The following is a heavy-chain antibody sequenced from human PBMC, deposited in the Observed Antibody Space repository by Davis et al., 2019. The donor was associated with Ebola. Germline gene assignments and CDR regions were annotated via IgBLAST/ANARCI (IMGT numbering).Heavy chain of an antibody. CDR1: GFIFNNYA. CDR2: IKYDGGEK. J-gene: IGHJ4*02. Sequence: GESLKISCIASGFIFNNYAMNWVRQAPGKGLEWVANIKYDGGEKYYVDSVKGRFTISRDNPKNSLYLQMNSLRAEDTAVYYCARERCGGGSCYRIFDYWGQGTLVTVSS. CDR3: ARERCGGGSCYRIFDY. V-gene: IGHV3-7*01. D-gene: IGHD2-15*01.